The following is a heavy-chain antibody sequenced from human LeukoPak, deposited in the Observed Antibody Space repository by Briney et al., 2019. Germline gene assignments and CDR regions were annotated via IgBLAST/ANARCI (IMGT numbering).Heavy chain of an antibody. CDR2: IYTGGAK. Sequence: SGGSLRLSCAASGFTFSSYAMSWVRQAPGKGLEWVSVIYTGGAKYYAGSVQGRFTISRDNSKNTLYLQMNSLRAEDTAVYYCARDQWDYYGMDVWGQGTTVTVSS. J-gene: IGHJ6*02. CDR3: ARDQWDYYGMDV. CDR1: GFTFSSYA. D-gene: IGHD2-8*01. V-gene: IGHV3-53*01.